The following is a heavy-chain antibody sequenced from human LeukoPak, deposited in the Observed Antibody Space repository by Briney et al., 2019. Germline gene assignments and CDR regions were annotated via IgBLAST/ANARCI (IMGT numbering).Heavy chain of an antibody. J-gene: IGHJ1*01. CDR2: INPDGRDK. V-gene: IGHV3-7*01. Sequence: GGSLRLSCVVSGFTFNKCWMNWVRQAPGKGLEWVAHINPDGRDKYYVDSVKGRFTISRDNAENSLYLQMNSLRVEDTAVYYCTSWGDTTAENFQHWGQGTLVTVSS. CDR1: GFTFNKCW. CDR3: TSWGDTTAENFQH. D-gene: IGHD2-21*02.